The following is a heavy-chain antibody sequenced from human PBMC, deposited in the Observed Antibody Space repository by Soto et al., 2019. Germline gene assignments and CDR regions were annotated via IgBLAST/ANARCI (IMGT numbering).Heavy chain of an antibody. V-gene: IGHV3-48*01. CDR3: ARDPAKYCSGGSCYPPYYYYYGMDV. CDR2: ISSSSSTI. D-gene: IGHD2-15*01. CDR1: GFTFSSYS. J-gene: IGHJ6*02. Sequence: PGGSLRLSCAASGFTFSSYSMNWVRQAPGKGLEWVSYISSSSSTIYYADSVKGRFTISRDNAKNSLYLQMNSLRAEDTAVYYCARDPAKYCSGGSCYPPYYYYYGMDVWGQGPTVTVSS.